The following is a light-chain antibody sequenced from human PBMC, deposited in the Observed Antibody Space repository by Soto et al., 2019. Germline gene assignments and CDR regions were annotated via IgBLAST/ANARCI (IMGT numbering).Light chain of an antibody. CDR3: AAWDDSRSGLGV. CDR1: SSNIGNNA. Sequence: QSVLTQPPSASGTPGQRITISCSGSSSNIGNNAVNWYQQFPGTAPRLLIYSSNQRPSGVPDRFSGAKSGTSASLAISGLQSEDEADYYCAAWDDSRSGLGVFGGGTKVTVL. V-gene: IGLV1-44*01. CDR2: SSN. J-gene: IGLJ3*02.